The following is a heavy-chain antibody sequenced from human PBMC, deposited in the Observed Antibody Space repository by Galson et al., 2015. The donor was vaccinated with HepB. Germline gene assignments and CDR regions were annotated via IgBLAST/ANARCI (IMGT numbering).Heavy chain of an antibody. J-gene: IGHJ4*02. D-gene: IGHD6-13*01. CDR1: GFTFSSYW. Sequence: SLRLSCAASGFTFSSYWMHWVRQAPGKGLEWVSYISSSSSTIYYADSVKGRFTISRDNAKNSLYLQMNSLRDEDTAVYYCARDSPRYSSSWVPFDYWGQGTLVTVSS. V-gene: IGHV3-48*02. CDR3: ARDSPRYSSSWVPFDY. CDR2: ISSSSSTI.